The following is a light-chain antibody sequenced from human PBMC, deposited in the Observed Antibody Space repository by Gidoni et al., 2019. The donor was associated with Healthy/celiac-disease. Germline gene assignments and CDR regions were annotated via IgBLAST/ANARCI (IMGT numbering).Light chain of an antibody. Sequence: DIQMTQSPSSLSASVGDRVTITWQASQNISNYLNCYQQKPGKAPKLLLYDVYNLETGVPSRFSGSGSGREFTCAISSRKREDSGTYYCQQYDNRPCSFGQGTKLEIK. J-gene: IGKJ2*04. CDR3: QQYDNRPCS. CDR1: QNISNY. CDR2: DVY. V-gene: IGKV1-33*01.